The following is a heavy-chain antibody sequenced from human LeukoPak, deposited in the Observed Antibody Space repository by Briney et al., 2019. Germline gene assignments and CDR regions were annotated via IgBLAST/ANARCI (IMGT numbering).Heavy chain of an antibody. D-gene: IGHD3-10*01. CDR3: ARLYRFKRSITMVRGVTTPYYYYYYYMDV. CDR1: GGSISSSNW. J-gene: IGHJ6*03. Sequence: PSETLSLTCAVSGGSISSSNWWSWVRQPPGKGLEWIGEIYHTENTNYNPSLKSRITISVDKSKNQFSLKLSSVTAADTAVYYCARLYRFKRSITMVRGVTTPYYYYYYYMDVWGKGTTVTISS. V-gene: IGHV4-4*02. CDR2: IYHTENT.